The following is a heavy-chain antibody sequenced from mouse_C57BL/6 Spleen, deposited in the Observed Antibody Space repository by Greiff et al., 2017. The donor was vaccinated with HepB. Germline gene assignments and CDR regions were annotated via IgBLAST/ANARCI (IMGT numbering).Heavy chain of an antibody. J-gene: IGHJ2*01. V-gene: IGHV14-4*01. Sequence: EVQLQQSGAELVRPGASVKLSCTASGFNIKDDYMHWVKPRPEQGLEWIGWIDPENGDTEYASKFQGKATITADTSSNTAYLQLSSLTSEDTAVYYCHGNYDYFDYWGQGTTLTVSS. CDR3: HGNYDYFDY. CDR2: IDPENGDT. D-gene: IGHD2-1*01. CDR1: GFNIKDDY.